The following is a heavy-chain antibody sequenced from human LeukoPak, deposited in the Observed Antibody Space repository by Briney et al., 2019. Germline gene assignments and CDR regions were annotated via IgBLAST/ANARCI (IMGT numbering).Heavy chain of an antibody. D-gene: IGHD6-19*01. Sequence: GGSLRLSCAASGFTFSSYEMNWVRQAPGKGLEWVSYISSSGSTIYYADSVKGRFTISRDNAKNSLYLQMNSLRAEGTAVYYCARGLAVAGPYYYYGMDVWGKGTTVTVSS. CDR3: ARGLAVAGPYYYYGMDV. CDR1: GFTFSSYE. J-gene: IGHJ6*04. V-gene: IGHV3-48*03. CDR2: ISSSGSTI.